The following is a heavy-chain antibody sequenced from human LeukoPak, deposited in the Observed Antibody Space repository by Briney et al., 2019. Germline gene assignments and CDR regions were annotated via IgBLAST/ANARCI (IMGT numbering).Heavy chain of an antibody. V-gene: IGHV3-20*04. CDR2: INWNGGST. Sequence: RAGGSLRLSCAASGFTFDDYGMSWVRQAPGKGLEWVSGINWNGGSTGYADSVKGRFTISRDNAKNSLYLQMNSLRAEDTALYYCARGTLKAADTDFDYWGQGTLVTVSS. CDR1: GFTFDDYG. CDR3: ARGTLKAADTDFDY. J-gene: IGHJ4*02. D-gene: IGHD6-13*01.